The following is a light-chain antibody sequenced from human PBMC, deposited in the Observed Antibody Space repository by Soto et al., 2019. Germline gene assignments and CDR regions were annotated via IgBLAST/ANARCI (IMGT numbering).Light chain of an antibody. CDR1: QSISSW. J-gene: IGKJ4*01. V-gene: IGKV1-5*03. CDR2: KAS. CDR3: QQYNSVSLLT. Sequence: DIQMTQSPSTLSASVGDRVTITCRASQSISSWLAWYPQKPGKAPKLLIYKASTLESGVPSRFSGSGSGTEFTLTISSLQPDDFATYYCQQYNSVSLLTFGGGTKVDIK.